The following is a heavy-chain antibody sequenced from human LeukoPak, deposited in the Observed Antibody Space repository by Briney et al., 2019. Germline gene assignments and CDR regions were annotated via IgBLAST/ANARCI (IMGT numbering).Heavy chain of an antibody. V-gene: IGHV4-4*07. CDR2: IYTSGST. D-gene: IGHD3-10*01. J-gene: IGHJ4*02. CDR3: ARQTYYASGSYYFLDF. CDR1: GGSISSYY. Sequence: SETLSLTCTVSGGSISSYYWSWLRQPAGKGLEWIGRIYTSGSTNYNPSLNSRVTMSVDTSKNQFSLKLSSVTAADTAVYYCARQTYYASGSYYFLDFWGQGTLVTVSS.